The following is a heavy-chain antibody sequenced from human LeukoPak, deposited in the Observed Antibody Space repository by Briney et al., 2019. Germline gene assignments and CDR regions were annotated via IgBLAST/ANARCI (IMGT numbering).Heavy chain of an antibody. Sequence: GGSLRLSCAASRFTFSNYSMNWIRQAPGKGLEWVSFISSGSSTIYYADSVKGRFTISRDNAENSLYLQMSSLRAEDTAVYYCASDSSGYYDAFDIWGQGTMVTVSS. D-gene: IGHD3-22*01. CDR3: ASDSSGYYDAFDI. V-gene: IGHV3-48*01. J-gene: IGHJ3*02. CDR2: ISSGSSTI. CDR1: RFTFSNYS.